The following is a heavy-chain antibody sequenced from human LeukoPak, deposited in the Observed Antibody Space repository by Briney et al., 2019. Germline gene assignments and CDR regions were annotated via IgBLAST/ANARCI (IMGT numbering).Heavy chain of an antibody. J-gene: IGHJ3*02. Sequence: PGRSLRLSCAASAFTFDDYAMHWVRQAPGKGLEWVSGISWDSGSIAYADSVKGPFTISRDNAKNSLYLQMSSLRPEDMALYYCAKALSSSYYDSSGSYSAFDIWGQGTMVTVSS. CDR3: AKALSSSYYDSSGSYSAFDI. V-gene: IGHV3-9*03. D-gene: IGHD3-22*01. CDR1: AFTFDDYA. CDR2: ISWDSGSI.